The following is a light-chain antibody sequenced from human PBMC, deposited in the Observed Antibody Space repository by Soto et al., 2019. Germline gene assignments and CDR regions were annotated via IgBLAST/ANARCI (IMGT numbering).Light chain of an antibody. CDR1: QSIRNW. V-gene: IGKV1-5*01. J-gene: IGKJ2*01. Sequence: DIQMTQSPSTLSASVGDRVTITCRASQSIRNWLAWYQQKPGKAPKLLIYDASSLESGVPSRFSGSGSGTDVTLTISSLQPDDFATYYCQQYDTYINSFGQGTNLEIK. CDR3: QQYDTYINS. CDR2: DAS.